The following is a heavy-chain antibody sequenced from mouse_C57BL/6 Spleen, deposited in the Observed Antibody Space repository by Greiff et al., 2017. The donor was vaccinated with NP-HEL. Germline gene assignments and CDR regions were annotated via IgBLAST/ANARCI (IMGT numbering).Heavy chain of an antibody. Sequence: VQLQQSGPELVKPGASVKISCKASGYTFTDYYMNWVKQSHGKSLEWIGDINPNNGGTSYNQKFKGKATLTVDKSSSTAYMELRSLTSEDSAVYYCARREGYYYGSFDYWGQGTTLTVSS. CDR3: ARREGYYYGSFDY. J-gene: IGHJ2*01. CDR2: INPNNGGT. CDR1: GYTFTDYY. D-gene: IGHD1-1*01. V-gene: IGHV1-26*01.